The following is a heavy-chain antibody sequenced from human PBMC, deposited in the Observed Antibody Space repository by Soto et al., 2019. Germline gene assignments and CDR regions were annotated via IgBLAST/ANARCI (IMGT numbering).Heavy chain of an antibody. V-gene: IGHV4-31*03. CDR3: ARAIVYYGSGSQRPPYYYYGMDV. D-gene: IGHD3-10*01. J-gene: IGHJ6*02. CDR1: GGSISSGGYY. Sequence: PSETLSLTCTVSGGSISSGGYYWSWIRQHPGKGLEWIGYIYYSGSTYYNPSLKSRVTISVDTSKNQFSLKLSSVTAADTAVYYCARAIVYYGSGSQRPPYYYYGMDVWGQGTTVTVSS. CDR2: IYYSGST.